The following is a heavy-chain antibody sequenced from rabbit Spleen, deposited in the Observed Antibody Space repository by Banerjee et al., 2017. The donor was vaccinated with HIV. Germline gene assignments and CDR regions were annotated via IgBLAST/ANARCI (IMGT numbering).Heavy chain of an antibody. CDR2: IAGSSSGFT. CDR3: ARDTSSSFSSYGMDL. V-gene: IGHV1S45*01. CDR1: GFSFSSSDY. J-gene: IGHJ6*01. D-gene: IGHD1-1*01. Sequence: QQQLVESGGGLVKPGASLTLTCKASGFSFSSSDYICWVRQAPGKGLEWISCIAGSSSGFTYYANLAKGRFTISKTSSTTVTLQMTRLTAADTTTYFCARDTSSSFSSYGMDLWGPGTLVTVS.